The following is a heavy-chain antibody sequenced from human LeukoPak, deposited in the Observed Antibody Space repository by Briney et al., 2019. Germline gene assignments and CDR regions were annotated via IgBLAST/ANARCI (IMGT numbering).Heavy chain of an antibody. Sequence: GESLKISCKGSGYSFTSYWIGWVRQMPGKGLEWMGIIYPGDSDTRYSPSFQGQVTISADKSISTAYLQWSGLKASDTAMYYCARAQYDSSGYYYCVFDYWGQGTLVTVSS. CDR3: ARAQYDSSGYYYCVFDY. CDR1: GYSFTSYW. V-gene: IGHV5-51*01. J-gene: IGHJ4*02. D-gene: IGHD3-22*01. CDR2: IYPGDSDT.